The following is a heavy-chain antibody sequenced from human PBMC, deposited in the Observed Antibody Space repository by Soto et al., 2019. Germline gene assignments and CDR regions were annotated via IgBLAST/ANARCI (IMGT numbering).Heavy chain of an antibody. J-gene: IGHJ4*02. CDR1: GFTFSSYG. D-gene: IGHD5-12*01. CDR2: IWYDGSDK. V-gene: IGHV3-33*01. Sequence: QVQLVESGGGVVQPGTPLRLSCAASGFTFSSYGMHWVRQAPGKGLEWVAIIWYDGSDKYYADSVKGRFTISRDNPKNTLYLEMNSLRGEDTAVYYCARDASGIFDYWGQGTLVTVSS. CDR3: ARDASGIFDY.